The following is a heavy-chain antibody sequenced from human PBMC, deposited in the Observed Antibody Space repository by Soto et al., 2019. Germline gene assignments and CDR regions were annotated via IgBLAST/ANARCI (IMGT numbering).Heavy chain of an antibody. J-gene: IGHJ5*02. CDR1: GYTFTGYY. D-gene: IGHD2-8*01. V-gene: IGHV1-2*02. Sequence: QVQLVQSGAEVKKPGASVKVSCKASGYTFTGYYMHWVRQAPGQGLEWMGWINPNSGGTNYAQKFQGRVTMTRDTSISTAYMELSRLRSDDTAVYYCARDLPMGCTNGVCHAIGGWFDPWGQGTLVTVSS. CDR3: ARDLPMGCTNGVCHAIGGWFDP. CDR2: INPNSGGT.